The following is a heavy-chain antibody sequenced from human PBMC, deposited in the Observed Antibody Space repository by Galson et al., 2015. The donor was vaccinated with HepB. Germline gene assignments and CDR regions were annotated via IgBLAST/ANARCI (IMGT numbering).Heavy chain of an antibody. J-gene: IGHJ3*02. Sequence: SLRLSCAASGFTFRSYSMNWVRQSPGKGLELVSHISSGSVTIYYADSVKGRFTISRDNAKSSLYLQMNSLKASDTAMYYCARPIVGATLLLYAFDIWGQGTMVTVSS. CDR2: ISSGSVTI. CDR1: GFTFRSYS. V-gene: IGHV3-48*01. CDR3: ARPIVGATLLLYAFDI. D-gene: IGHD1-26*01.